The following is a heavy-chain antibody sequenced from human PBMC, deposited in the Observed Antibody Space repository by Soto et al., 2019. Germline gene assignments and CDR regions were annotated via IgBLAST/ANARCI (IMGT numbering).Heavy chain of an antibody. D-gene: IGHD6-13*01. Sequence: PSETLSLTCTVSGGSISSSRYYWGWIRQHPGKGLEWTGRIFYSGTTYYNPSLKSRVSISVHTSKDQFSLQLSSVTAADTAVYYCARGRSSWYEKYYFDYWGQGTLVTVSS. CDR2: IFYSGTT. J-gene: IGHJ4*02. V-gene: IGHV4-39*01. CDR3: ARGRSSWYEKYYFDY. CDR1: GGSISSSRYY.